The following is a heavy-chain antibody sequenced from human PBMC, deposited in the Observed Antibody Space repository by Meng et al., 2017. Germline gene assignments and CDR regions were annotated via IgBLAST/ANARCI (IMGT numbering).Heavy chain of an antibody. CDR2: TYYRSKWYN. CDR1: GDSVSSNSAA. V-gene: IGHV6-1*01. Sequence: SQTLSLTCAISGDSVSSNSAAWNWIRQSPSRGLEWLGRTYYRSKWYNDYAVSVKSRITINPDTSKNQFSLQLNSVTPEDTAVYYCARDGPTYYYGSGSYRPYYYYYYGMDVWGQGTTVTVSS. CDR3: ARDGPTYYYGSGSYRPYYYYYYGMDV. J-gene: IGHJ6*02. D-gene: IGHD3-10*01.